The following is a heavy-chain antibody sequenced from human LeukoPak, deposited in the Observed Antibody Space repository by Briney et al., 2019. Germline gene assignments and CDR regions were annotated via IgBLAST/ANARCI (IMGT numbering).Heavy chain of an antibody. D-gene: IGHD6-6*01. J-gene: IGHJ4*02. Sequence: GGSLRLSCAASGFTFSNHGMNWVRQTPGKGLQWVSYISSNTRIIDYADSVKGRFTISRDNAKNSLYLQMNSLRAEDTAVYYCARGGAARPDYWGQGTLLTVSS. V-gene: IGHV3-48*01. CDR2: ISSNTRII. CDR1: GFTFSNHG. CDR3: ARGGAARPDY.